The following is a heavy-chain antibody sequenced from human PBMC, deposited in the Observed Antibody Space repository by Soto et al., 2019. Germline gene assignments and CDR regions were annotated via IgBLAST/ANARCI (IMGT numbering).Heavy chain of an antibody. J-gene: IGHJ4*02. Sequence: PGGSLRLSCAASGFTFNIYAMTWVRQAPGKGLEWVSTTGATGRTTYYSDAVKGRFTVSRDNSKNTLDLQMSNLRAEDTAVYYCATVHNTSRSFDYWCQGTLVTVSS. CDR3: ATVHNTSRSFDY. CDR1: GFTFNIYA. D-gene: IGHD1-20*01. CDR2: TGATGRTT. V-gene: IGHV3-23*01.